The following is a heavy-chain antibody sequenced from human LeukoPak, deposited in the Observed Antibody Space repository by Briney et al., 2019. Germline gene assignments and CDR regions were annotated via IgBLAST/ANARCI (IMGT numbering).Heavy chain of an antibody. CDR2: INPNSGGT. V-gene: IGHV1-2*02. CDR3: ARNPGIAGPETYYYYYYMDV. CDR1: GYTFTGYY. Sequence: ASVKVSCKASGYTFTGYYMHWVRQAPGQGLEWMGWINPNSGGTNHAQKFQGRVTMTRDTSISTAYMELSRLRSDDTAVYYCARNPGIAGPETYYYYYYMDVWGKGTTVTVSS. D-gene: IGHD6-13*01. J-gene: IGHJ6*03.